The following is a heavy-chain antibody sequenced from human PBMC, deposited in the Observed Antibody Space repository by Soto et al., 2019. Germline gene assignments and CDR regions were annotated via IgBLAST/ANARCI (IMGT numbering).Heavy chain of an antibody. CDR2: IYHSGST. Sequence: SQTLSLPCAGSAGTPSPSGHSWSCIRHPPGKGLEWIGYIYHSGSTYYNPSLKSRVTISVDRSKNQFSLKLSSVTAADTAVYYCARRYGSAFDIWGQGTMVT. V-gene: IGHV4-30-2*01. CDR3: ARRYGSAFDI. D-gene: IGHD3-10*01. CDR1: AGTPSPSGHS. J-gene: IGHJ3*02.